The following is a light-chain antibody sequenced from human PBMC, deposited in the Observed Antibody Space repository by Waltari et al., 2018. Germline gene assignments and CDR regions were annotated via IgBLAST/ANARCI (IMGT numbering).Light chain of an antibody. CDR3: QQYYSTPIT. CDR2: WAS. CDR1: QSVLYSSNNKNY. Sequence: DIVMTQSPDSLAVSLGERATINCKSSQSVLYSSNNKNYLAWYQQKPGQPPKLLIYWASTRESGVPARFSGSGYGTDFTLTISSLQAEDVAVYYCQQYYSTPITFGQGTRLEIK. V-gene: IGKV4-1*01. J-gene: IGKJ5*01.